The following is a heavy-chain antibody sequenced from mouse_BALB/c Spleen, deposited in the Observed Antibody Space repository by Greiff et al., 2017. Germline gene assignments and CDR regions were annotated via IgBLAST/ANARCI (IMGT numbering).Heavy chain of an antibody. D-gene: IGHD2-10*02. Sequence: VQLKQSGPELVKPGASVKIPCKASGYTFTDYNMDWVKQSHGKSLEWIGDINPNNGGTIYNQKFKGKATLTVDKSSSTAYMELRSLTSEDTAVYYCAREYGNYRFDYWGQGTTLTVSS. V-gene: IGHV1-18*01. CDR2: INPNNGGT. CDR1: GYTFTDYN. J-gene: IGHJ2*01. CDR3: AREYGNYRFDY.